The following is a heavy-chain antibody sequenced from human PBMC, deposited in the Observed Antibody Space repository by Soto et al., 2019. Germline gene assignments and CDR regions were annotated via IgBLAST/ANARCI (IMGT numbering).Heavy chain of an antibody. Sequence: LRLSCAASGFTVTAHYVAWVRQAPGRGLEWVSLIYSGGGKYYADSVKGRFTISRDTSEKTFYLQMNSLRSEDTAVYYCARSDPAYAYGLNVWGQGTTGTVSS. CDR3: ARSDPAYAYGLNV. CDR2: IYSGGGK. V-gene: IGHV3-53*01. CDR1: GFTVTAHY. D-gene: IGHD3-10*01. J-gene: IGHJ6*02.